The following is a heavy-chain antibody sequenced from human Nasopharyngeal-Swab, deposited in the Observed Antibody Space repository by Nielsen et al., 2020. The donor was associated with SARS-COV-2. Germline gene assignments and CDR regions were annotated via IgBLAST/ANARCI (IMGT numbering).Heavy chain of an antibody. Sequence: SETLSLTCTVSGGSISSYYWSWIRQPPGKGLEWIGYIYYSGSTNYNPSLKSRVTISVDTSKNQFSLKLSSVTAADTAVYYCASYYDSEADAFDIWDQGTMVTVSS. J-gene: IGHJ3*02. D-gene: IGHD3-22*01. V-gene: IGHV4-59*13. CDR3: ASYYDSEADAFDI. CDR1: GGSISSYY. CDR2: IYYSGST.